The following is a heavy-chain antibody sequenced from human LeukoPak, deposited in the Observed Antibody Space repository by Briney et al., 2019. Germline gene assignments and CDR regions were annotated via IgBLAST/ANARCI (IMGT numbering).Heavy chain of an antibody. D-gene: IGHD3-3*01. CDR2: IYYSGST. CDR1: GGSISSYY. J-gene: IGHJ5*02. V-gene: IGHV4-59*01. CDR3: ARLYDFWSPIDP. Sequence: PSETLSLTCTVSGGSISSYYWSWIRQPPGKGLEWIGYIYYSGSTNYNPSLKSRVTIPVDTSKNQFSLKLSSVTAADTAVYYCARLYDFWSPIDPWGQGTLVTVSS.